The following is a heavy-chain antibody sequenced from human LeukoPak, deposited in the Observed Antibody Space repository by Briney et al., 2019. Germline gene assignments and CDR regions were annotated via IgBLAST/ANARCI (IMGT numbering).Heavy chain of an antibody. CDR3: ARTMTTVTTGEVIDY. V-gene: IGHV4-39*01. Sequence: KPSETLSLTCTVSGGSISSSSYYWGWIRQPPGKGLEWIGSIYYSGSTYYNPSLKGRVTISVDTSKNQFSLKLSSVTAADTAVYYCARTMTTVTTGEVIDYWGQGTLVTVSS. J-gene: IGHJ4*02. CDR2: IYYSGST. CDR1: GGSISSSSYY. D-gene: IGHD4-17*01.